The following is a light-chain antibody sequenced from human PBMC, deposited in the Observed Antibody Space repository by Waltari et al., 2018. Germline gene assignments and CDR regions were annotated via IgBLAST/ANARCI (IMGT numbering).Light chain of an antibody. CDR2: GNS. J-gene: IGLJ2*01. Sequence: QSVLTQPPSVSGAPGQRVTISCPGSSSHIGAGYDVPWYQQLPGTAPKLLIYGNSNRPSGVPDRFSGSKSGTSASLAITGLQAEDEADYYCQSYDSSLSGSGVFGGGTKLTVL. V-gene: IGLV1-40*01. CDR1: SSHIGAGYD. CDR3: QSYDSSLSGSGV.